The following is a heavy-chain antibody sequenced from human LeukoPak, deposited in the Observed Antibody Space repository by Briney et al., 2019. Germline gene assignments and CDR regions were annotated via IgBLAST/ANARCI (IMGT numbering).Heavy chain of an antibody. J-gene: IGHJ4*02. D-gene: IGHD3-10*01. CDR2: ITDSGSI. V-gene: IGHV4-34*01. Sequence: PSETLSLTCAVYGGSSSGYYWSWTRQPPGKGLEWIGEITDSGSINYNSSLESRVTISLDTSKNQFSLKLSSVTAADTAVYYCAGPRYYYGSGSYARSFDYWGQGTLVTVSS. CDR1: GGSSSGYY. CDR3: AGPRYYYGSGSYARSFDY.